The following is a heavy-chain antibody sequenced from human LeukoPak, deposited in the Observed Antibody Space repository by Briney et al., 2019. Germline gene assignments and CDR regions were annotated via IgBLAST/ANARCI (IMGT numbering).Heavy chain of an antibody. CDR1: GGSISSGSYY. J-gene: IGHJ4*02. Sequence: SETLSLTCTVSGGSISSGSYYWSWIRQPAGKGLEWIGRIYTSGSTYYNPSLKSRVTISVDTSKNQFSLKLSSVTAADTAVYYCTTPGYSSSWYPDYWGQGTLVTVSS. CDR3: TTPGYSSSWYPDY. CDR2: IYTSGST. V-gene: IGHV4-61*02. D-gene: IGHD6-13*01.